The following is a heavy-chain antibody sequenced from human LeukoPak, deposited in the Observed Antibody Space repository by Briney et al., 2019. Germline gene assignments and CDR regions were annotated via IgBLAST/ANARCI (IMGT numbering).Heavy chain of an antibody. CDR2: IYYSGST. J-gene: IGHJ1*01. CDR1: GGSISSYY. CDR3: AVAAAGRGYFQH. Sequence: SETLSLTCTVSGGSISSYYWSWIRQPPGKGLEWIGYIYYSGSTNYNPSLKSRVTISVDTSKNQFSLKLSSVTAADTAVYYCAVAAAGRGYFQHWGQGTLVTVSS. D-gene: IGHD6-13*01. V-gene: IGHV4-59*08.